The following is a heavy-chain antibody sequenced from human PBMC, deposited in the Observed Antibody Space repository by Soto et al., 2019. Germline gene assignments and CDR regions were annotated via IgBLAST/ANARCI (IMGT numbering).Heavy chain of an antibody. V-gene: IGHV4-61*01. CDR3: ASSAYLSDIVVVTAIDY. Sequence: SETLSLTCTVSGGSVSSGSYYWSWIRQPPGKGLEWIGYIYYSGSTNYNPSPKSRVTISVDTSKNQFSLKLSSVTAADTAVYYCASSAYLSDIVVVTAIDYWGQGTLVTVSS. D-gene: IGHD2-21*02. CDR2: IYYSGST. CDR1: GGSVSSGSYY. J-gene: IGHJ4*02.